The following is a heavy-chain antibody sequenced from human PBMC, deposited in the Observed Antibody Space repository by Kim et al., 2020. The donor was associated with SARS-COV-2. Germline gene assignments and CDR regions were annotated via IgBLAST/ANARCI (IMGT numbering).Heavy chain of an antibody. CDR1: GGSISSHY. CDR2: IYYSGST. D-gene: IGHD3-10*01. Sequence: SETLSLTCTVSGGSISSHYWSWIRQPPGKGLEWIEYIYYSGSTNYNPSPKSRVTVSVDTYKNQSSLQQSSVTAADTAVYYCARGLQLLRFGEYFYYWGQG. CDR3: ARGLQLLRFGEYFYY. J-gene: IGHJ4*02. V-gene: IGHV4-59*11.